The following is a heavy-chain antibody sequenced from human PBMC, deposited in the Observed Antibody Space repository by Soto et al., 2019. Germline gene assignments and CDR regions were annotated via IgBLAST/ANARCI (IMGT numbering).Heavy chain of an antibody. CDR2: IYVTGAV. CDR1: GAALNSGNYY. Sequence: SETLSLTCSVSGAALNSGNYYWSWIRQVPGKGLEWIGHIYVTGAVDYNPSLRDRITISQDTSERQFSLNLRLVTAADTAVYYCARQSIAKNNYKWFDPWGQGTLVTASS. V-gene: IGHV4-31*03. CDR3: ARQSIAKNNYKWFDP. D-gene: IGHD1-20*01. J-gene: IGHJ5*02.